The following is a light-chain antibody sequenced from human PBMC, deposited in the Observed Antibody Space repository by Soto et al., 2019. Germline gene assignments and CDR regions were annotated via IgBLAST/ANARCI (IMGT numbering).Light chain of an antibody. CDR3: HQYGGSPVT. V-gene: IGKV3-20*01. CDR1: QGVDNY. J-gene: IGKJ1*01. CDR2: GSS. Sequence: EIVLTQSPGTLSLSPGERATLSCRASQGVDNYLAWYQQKPVQAPRLLIYGSSSRATGIPDRFSGSGYGTDFTLTISRLEPEDFAVYYCHQYGGSPVTFGQGTTVEI.